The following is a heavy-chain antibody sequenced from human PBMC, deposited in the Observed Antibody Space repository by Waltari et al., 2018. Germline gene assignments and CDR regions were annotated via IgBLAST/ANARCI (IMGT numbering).Heavy chain of an antibody. V-gene: IGHV5-51*01. CDR2: IYPGDSDT. D-gene: IGHD2-2*01. J-gene: IGHJ4*02. Sequence: EVQLVQSGAGVKKPGESLKISCKGSGYSFTSYWIGLVRQMPGKGLEWMGIIYPGDSDTRYSPSFQGQVTISADKSISTAYLQWSSLKASDTAMYYCARHGGYCSSTSCPRGVDYWGQGTLVTVSS. CDR1: GYSFTSYW. CDR3: ARHGGYCSSTSCPRGVDY.